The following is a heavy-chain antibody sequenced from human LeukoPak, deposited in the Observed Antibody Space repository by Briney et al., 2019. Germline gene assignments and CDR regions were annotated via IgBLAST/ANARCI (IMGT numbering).Heavy chain of an antibody. V-gene: IGHV3-23*01. CDR3: AKRLRPRPAPNYYYGMDV. CDR1: GFTFSSYA. Sequence: GGSLRLSCAASGFTFSSYAMSWVRQAPGKGLGWVSAISGSGGSTYYADSVKGRFTISRDNSKNTLYLQMNSLRAEDTAVYYCAKRLRPRPAPNYYYGMDVWGQGTTVTVSS. J-gene: IGHJ6*02. CDR2: ISGSGGST. D-gene: IGHD4-17*01.